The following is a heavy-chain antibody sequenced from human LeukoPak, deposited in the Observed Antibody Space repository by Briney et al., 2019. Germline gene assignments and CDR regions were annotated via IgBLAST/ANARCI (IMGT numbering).Heavy chain of an antibody. V-gene: IGHV3-48*01. Sequence: GGSLRLSCAASGFTLSRYSMNWVRQAPGKGLEWVSYISSSSSTIYYADSVKGRFTISRDNAKNSLYLQMNSLRADDTAVYYCARVGPYCSGGSCYRLDYWGQGTLVTVSS. D-gene: IGHD2-15*01. CDR1: GFTLSRYS. J-gene: IGHJ4*02. CDR2: ISSSSSTI. CDR3: ARVGPYCSGGSCYRLDY.